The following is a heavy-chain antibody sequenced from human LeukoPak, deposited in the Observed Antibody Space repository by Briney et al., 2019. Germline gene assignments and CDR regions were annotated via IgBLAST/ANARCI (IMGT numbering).Heavy chain of an antibody. D-gene: IGHD5-12*01. J-gene: IGHJ4*02. CDR2: IYYSGST. CDR3: AIVATIGGYFDY. CDR1: GGSISSSRYY. V-gene: IGHV4-39*01. Sequence: SETLSLTCTVSGGSISSSRYYWGWIRQPPGKGLEWIGSIYYSGSTYYNPSLKSRVTISVDTSKNQFSLKLSSVTAADAAVYYCAIVATIGGYFDYWGQGTLVTVSS.